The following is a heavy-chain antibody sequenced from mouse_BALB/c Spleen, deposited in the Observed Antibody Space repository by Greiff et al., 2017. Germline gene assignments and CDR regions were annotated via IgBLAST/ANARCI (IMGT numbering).Heavy chain of an antibody. J-gene: IGHJ3*01. Sequence: DVKLQESGPGLVKPSQSLSLTCSVTGYSITSGYYWNWIRQFPGNKLEWMGYISYDGSNNYNPSLKNRISITRDTSKNQFFLKLNSVTTEDTATYYCANIYGYDDGFAYWGQGTLVTVSA. CDR2: ISYDGSN. CDR1: GYSITSGYY. CDR3: ANIYGYDDGFAY. V-gene: IGHV3-6*02. D-gene: IGHD2-2*01.